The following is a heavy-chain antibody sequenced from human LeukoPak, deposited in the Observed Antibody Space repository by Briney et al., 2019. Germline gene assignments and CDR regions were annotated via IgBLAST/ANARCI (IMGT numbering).Heavy chain of an antibody. CDR2: IYSDGST. D-gene: IGHD6-25*01. CDR3: ARFAAGGSYYYYMDV. J-gene: IGHJ6*03. Sequence: PGGSRRLSCAASGFTVSSDYMSWDRQTPGKGPEWVSVIYSDGSTYYAGSVKGRFTISRDNAKNSLYLQMNSLRADDTAVYYCARFAAGGSYYYYMDVWGKGTTVTVSS. V-gene: IGHV3-53*01. CDR1: GFTVSSDY.